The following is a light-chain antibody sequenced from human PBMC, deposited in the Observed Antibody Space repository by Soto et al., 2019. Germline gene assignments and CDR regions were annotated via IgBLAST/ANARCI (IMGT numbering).Light chain of an antibody. CDR2: GAS. J-gene: IGKJ3*01. V-gene: IGKV3-20*01. CDR1: QNDTSNH. CDR3: QQCGGSPFFT. Sequence: DIVLTQSPGTLSLSPGERATLSCRDSQNDTSNHFVWYQQKPGQAPRPLIYGASSRATGIPDRFSGRGSGTDFTLTISRLEPEDCAVYYFQQCGGSPFFTFGPGTKVDI.